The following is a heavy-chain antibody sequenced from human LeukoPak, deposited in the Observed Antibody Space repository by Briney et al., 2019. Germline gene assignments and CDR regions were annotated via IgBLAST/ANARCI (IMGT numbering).Heavy chain of an antibody. Sequence: RAGGSLRLSCAAAGFTVSSNYMSWVRQAPGKGLEWVSVIYSGGSTYYADSVKGRFTISRDNSKNTLYLQMNSLRAEDTAVYYCARGGLGAWGTPKGAFDYWGQGTLVTVSS. J-gene: IGHJ4*02. CDR1: GFTVSSNY. D-gene: IGHD3-16*01. CDR3: ARGGLGAWGTPKGAFDY. V-gene: IGHV3-66*01. CDR2: IYSGGST.